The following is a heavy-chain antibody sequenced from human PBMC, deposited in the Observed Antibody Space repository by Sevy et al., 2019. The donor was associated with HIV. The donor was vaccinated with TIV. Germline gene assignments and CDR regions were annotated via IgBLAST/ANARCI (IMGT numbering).Heavy chain of an antibody. Sequence: GGSLRLSCAASGFTFGSYAMSWVRQAPGKGLEWVSAISGSGGSTYYADSVKGRFTISRDNSKNTLYLQMNSLRAEDTAVYYCAKDLLEWAKTWGENYFDYWGQGTLVTVSS. CDR1: GFTFGSYA. V-gene: IGHV3-23*01. CDR3: AKDLLEWAKTWGENYFDY. J-gene: IGHJ4*02. D-gene: IGHD3-3*01. CDR2: ISGSGGST.